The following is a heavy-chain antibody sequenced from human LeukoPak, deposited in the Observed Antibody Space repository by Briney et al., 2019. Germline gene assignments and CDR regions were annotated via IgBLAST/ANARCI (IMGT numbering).Heavy chain of an antibody. CDR2: ISGSGGST. D-gene: IGHD5-12*01. Sequence: PGGSLRLSCAASGFTFSSYAMSWVRQAPGKGLEWVSAISGSGGSTYYADSVKGRFTISRDNSKNTLHLQMNSLRAEDTAVYYCAKDPYGGYAYYFDYWGQGTLVTVSS. CDR1: GFTFSSYA. V-gene: IGHV3-23*01. CDR3: AKDPYGGYAYYFDY. J-gene: IGHJ4*02.